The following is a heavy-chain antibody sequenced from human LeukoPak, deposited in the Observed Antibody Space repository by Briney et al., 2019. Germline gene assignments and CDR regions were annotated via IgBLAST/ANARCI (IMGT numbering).Heavy chain of an antibody. CDR3: ARGTYFYGSGSSPFDP. D-gene: IGHD3-10*01. J-gene: IGHJ5*02. CDR1: GGSFSGYY. CDR2: INHSGST. V-gene: IGHV4-34*01. Sequence: PSETLSLTCAVYGGSFSGYYWSWIRQPPGKGLEWIGEINHSGSTNYNPSLKSRVTISVDTSKNQFSLKLSSVTAADTAVYYCARGTYFYGSGSSPFDPWGQGTLVTVSS.